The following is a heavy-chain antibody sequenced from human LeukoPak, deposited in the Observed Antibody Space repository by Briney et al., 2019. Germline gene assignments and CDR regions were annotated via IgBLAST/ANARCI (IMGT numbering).Heavy chain of an antibody. J-gene: IGHJ4*02. D-gene: IGHD6-19*01. V-gene: IGHV4-34*01. CDR1: GGSFSGYY. Sequence: SETLSPTCAVYGGSFSGYYWRWVRQPPRKGLEWNGEINNSGSTNYTPSLKSRVTISVDTSKNQFSLKLSSVTAADTAVYYCARGDSSGSDYFDYWGQGTLVTVSS. CDR3: ARGDSSGSDYFDY. CDR2: INNSGST.